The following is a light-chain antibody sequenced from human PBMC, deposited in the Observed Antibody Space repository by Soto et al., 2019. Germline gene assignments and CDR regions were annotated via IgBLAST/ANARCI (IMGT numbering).Light chain of an antibody. CDR1: SSDVGGYNY. CDR3: SSYAGSNTWV. Sequence: QSALTQPPSASGSPGQSVTISCTGTSSDVGGYNYVSWYQQHPGKAPKLMIYDVTKRPSGVPDRFSVSKSGNTDSLTVSGIQAEDEAVYYCSSYAGSNTWVFGTGTKLTVL. J-gene: IGLJ1*01. V-gene: IGLV2-8*01. CDR2: DVT.